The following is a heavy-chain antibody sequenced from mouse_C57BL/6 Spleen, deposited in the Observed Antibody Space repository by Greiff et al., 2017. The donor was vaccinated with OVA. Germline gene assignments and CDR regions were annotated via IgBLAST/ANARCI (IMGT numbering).Heavy chain of an antibody. Sequence: VKLQQPGAELVRPGSSVKLSCKASGYTFTSYWMDWVKQRPGQGLEWIGNIYPSDSETHYNQKFKDKATLTVDKSSSTAYMQLSSLTSEDSAVYYCARDYDGYYEGYFDVWGTGTTVTVSS. CDR3: ARDYDGYYEGYFDV. CDR2: IYPSDSET. J-gene: IGHJ1*03. CDR1: GYTFTSYW. V-gene: IGHV1-61*01. D-gene: IGHD2-3*01.